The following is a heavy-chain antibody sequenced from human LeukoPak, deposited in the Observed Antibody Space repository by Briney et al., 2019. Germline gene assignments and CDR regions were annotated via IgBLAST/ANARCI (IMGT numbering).Heavy chain of an antibody. CDR3: ARGSWSAADTNIDY. Sequence: GGSLRLSCAASGFTLSTYWMHRVRQGPGKGLVWVSCINSDGSRTTYADSVKGRFTISRDNAKNTLYLQMNTLRVEDTAVYYCARGSWSAADTNIDYWGQGTLVTVSS. CDR2: INSDGSRT. V-gene: IGHV3-74*01. D-gene: IGHD6-13*01. J-gene: IGHJ4*02. CDR1: GFTLSTYW.